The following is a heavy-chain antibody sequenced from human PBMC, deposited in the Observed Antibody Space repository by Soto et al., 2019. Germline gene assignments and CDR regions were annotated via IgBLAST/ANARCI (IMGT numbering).Heavy chain of an antibody. D-gene: IGHD1-26*01. Sequence: ASVKVSCKASGYTFTSYAMHWVRQAPGQRLEWMGWINAGNGNTKYSQKFQGRVTITRDTSASTAYMELSSLRSEDTAVYYCATGSYWGPHFDYWGQGTLVTVSS. J-gene: IGHJ4*02. V-gene: IGHV1-3*01. CDR1: GYTFTSYA. CDR3: ATGSYWGPHFDY. CDR2: INAGNGNT.